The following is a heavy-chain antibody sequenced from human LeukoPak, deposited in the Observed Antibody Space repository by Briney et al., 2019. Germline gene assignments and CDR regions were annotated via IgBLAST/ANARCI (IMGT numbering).Heavy chain of an antibody. Sequence: GGSLRLSCAASGFTFSSYSMNWVRQAPGKGLEWVSSIDSSGSFIYYADSVKGRFTISRDNAKNSLYLQMNSLRAEDTSVYYCAKKGSRIAAAGPYFDYWGQGTLVTVSS. V-gene: IGHV3-21*01. CDR3: AKKGSRIAAAGPYFDY. CDR2: IDSSGSFI. CDR1: GFTFSSYS. D-gene: IGHD6-13*01. J-gene: IGHJ4*02.